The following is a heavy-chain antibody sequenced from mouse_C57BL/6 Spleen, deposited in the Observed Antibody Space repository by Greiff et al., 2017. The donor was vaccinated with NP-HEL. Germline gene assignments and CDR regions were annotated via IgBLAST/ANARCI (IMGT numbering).Heavy chain of an antibody. CDR3: AKAYYSNYDAMDY. D-gene: IGHD2-5*01. CDR2: IWRGGST. J-gene: IGHJ4*01. Sequence: VKLVESGPGLVQPSQSLSITCTVSGFSLTSYGVHWVRQSPGKGLEWLGVIWRGGSTDYNAAFMSRLSITKDNSKSQVFFKMNSLQADDTAIYYCAKAYYSNYDAMDYWGQGTSVTVSS. CDR1: GFSLTSYG. V-gene: IGHV2-5*01.